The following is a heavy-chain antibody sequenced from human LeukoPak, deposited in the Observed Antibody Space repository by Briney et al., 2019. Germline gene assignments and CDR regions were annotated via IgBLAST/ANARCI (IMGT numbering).Heavy chain of an antibody. Sequence: GESLRLSCAVSGFTFSTSAKSWVRQAPGKGLEWISSISGGGAKKYYPDSVKGRFTISRDNARKTLFLQVSSLRAEDTAVYFCAKDGPSPVFSRITMVAVITRCFHHWGQGTMVTVSS. V-gene: IGHV3-23*01. CDR1: GFTFSTSA. D-gene: IGHD3-10*01. J-gene: IGHJ1*01. CDR2: ISGGGAKK. CDR3: AKDGPSPVFSRITMVAVITRCFHH.